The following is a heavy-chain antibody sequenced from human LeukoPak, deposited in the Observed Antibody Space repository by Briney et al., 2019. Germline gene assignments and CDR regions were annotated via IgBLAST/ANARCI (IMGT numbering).Heavy chain of an antibody. CDR1: GGSIRNYY. V-gene: IGHV4-59*08. Sequence: SETLSLTCSVSGGSIRNYYLSWIRQSPGKGLEWIGNVDKRGSTNYNPSFKSRVIVSSDTSRNEFSLKLNSVTAADTAIYYCARGGSSCYGCHDWFDPWGQGTRVTLSS. CDR3: ARGGSSCYGCHDWFDP. CDR2: VDKRGST. J-gene: IGHJ5*02. D-gene: IGHD2-2*01.